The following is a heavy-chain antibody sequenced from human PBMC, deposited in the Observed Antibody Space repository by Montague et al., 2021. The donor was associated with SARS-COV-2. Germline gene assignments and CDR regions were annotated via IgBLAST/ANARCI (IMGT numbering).Heavy chain of an antibody. CDR1: GGSMSDHY. V-gene: IGHV4-59*11. CDR3: ARAVSVRRAVNWFDP. D-gene: IGHD3-10*01. CDR2: IYYSGGI. J-gene: IGHJ5*02. Sequence: SETLSLTCTVSGGSMSDHYWAWIRQPPGKGLEWLAYIYYSGGINSNASLNSRVTMSVDTSKSQFSLKLTSVTAADTAVYYCARAVSVRRAVNWFDPWGQGTLVTVSS.